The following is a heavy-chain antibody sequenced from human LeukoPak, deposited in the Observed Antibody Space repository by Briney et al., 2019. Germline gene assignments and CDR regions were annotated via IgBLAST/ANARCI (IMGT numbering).Heavy chain of an antibody. D-gene: IGHD5-18*01. CDR2: ISSSSSYI. V-gene: IGHV3-21*01. CDR1: GFTFSSYS. Sequence: PGGSLRLSCAASGFTFSSYSMNWVRQAPGKGLEWVSSISSSSSYIYYADSVKGRFTISRDNAKNSLYLQMNSLRAEDTAVYYCARSRGYSYGLAVKDYWGQGTLVTVSS. J-gene: IGHJ4*02. CDR3: ARSRGYSYGLAVKDY.